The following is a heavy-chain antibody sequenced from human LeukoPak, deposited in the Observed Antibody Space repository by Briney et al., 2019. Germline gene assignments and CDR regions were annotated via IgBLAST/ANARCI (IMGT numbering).Heavy chain of an antibody. J-gene: IGHJ4*02. CDR1: GGSISSGDYY. CDR2: IYYRGST. CDR3: ARVRLGYCSGGSCYFKYYFDY. V-gene: IGHV4-30-4*08. D-gene: IGHD2-15*01. Sequence: SETLSLTCTVSGGSISSGDYYWSWIRQPPGKGLEWIGYIYYRGSTYYNPSLKSRVTISVDTSKNQFSLKLSSVTAADTAVYYCARVRLGYCSGGSCYFKYYFDYWGQGTLVTVSS.